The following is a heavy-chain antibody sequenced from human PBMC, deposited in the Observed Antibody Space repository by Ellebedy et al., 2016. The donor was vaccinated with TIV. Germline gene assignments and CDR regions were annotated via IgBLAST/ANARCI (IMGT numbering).Heavy chain of an antibody. CDR3: ARRARGYSYGYSVVDY. V-gene: IGHV1-8*01. D-gene: IGHD5-18*01. CDR2: MNPNSGRT. Sequence: AASVKVSCKASGYSFTSYDIHWVRQATGQGLEWMGWMNPNSGRTGYAQRFQGRVTMTRNTSISTAYLELSSLRSEDTAVYYCARRARGYSYGYSVVDYWGQGTLATVSS. CDR1: GYSFTSYD. J-gene: IGHJ4*02.